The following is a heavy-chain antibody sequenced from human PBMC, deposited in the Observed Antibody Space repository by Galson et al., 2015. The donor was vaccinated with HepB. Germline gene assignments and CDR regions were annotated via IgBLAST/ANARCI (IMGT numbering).Heavy chain of an antibody. CDR3: AGLGTDY. D-gene: IGHD3/OR15-3a*01. CDR2: IYGGAHP. J-gene: IGHJ4*02. V-gene: IGHV3-53*01. CDR1: GFTVSSNY. Sequence: SLRLSCAASGFTVSSNYMNWVRQTPGKGLEWVSVIYGGAHPYYLDPVKGRFTISSDDSKKTLYLPMNSLRAEATAVYNCAGLGTDYWGQGSLVKVSS.